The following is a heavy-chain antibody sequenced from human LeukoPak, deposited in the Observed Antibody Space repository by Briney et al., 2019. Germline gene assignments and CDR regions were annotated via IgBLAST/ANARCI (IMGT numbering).Heavy chain of an antibody. D-gene: IGHD1-7*01. Sequence: TSETLSLTCTVSGGSISSSSYYWGWIRQPPGKGLEWIGSIYYSGSTYYNPSLKSRVTISVDTSKNQFSLKLSSVTAADTAVYYCARVNCNYGFYCYMDYWGKGTMVTVSS. CDR1: GGSISSSSYY. V-gene: IGHV4-39*07. CDR2: IYYSGST. CDR3: ARVNCNYGFYCYMDY. J-gene: IGHJ6*03.